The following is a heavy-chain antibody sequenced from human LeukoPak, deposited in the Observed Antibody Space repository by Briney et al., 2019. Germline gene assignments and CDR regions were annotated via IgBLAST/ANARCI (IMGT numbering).Heavy chain of an antibody. Sequence: ASVKVSCKASGYTFTDSYMHWVQQAPGQGLEWMGWIDPKSGATKYAQKFQGRVTMARDTSTSTAYMELSRLTFDDTAVYYCAPASPSILWGQGSLVTVSS. CDR3: APASPSIL. CDR2: IDPKSGAT. J-gene: IGHJ4*02. V-gene: IGHV1-2*02. CDR1: GYTFTDSY. D-gene: IGHD6-25*01.